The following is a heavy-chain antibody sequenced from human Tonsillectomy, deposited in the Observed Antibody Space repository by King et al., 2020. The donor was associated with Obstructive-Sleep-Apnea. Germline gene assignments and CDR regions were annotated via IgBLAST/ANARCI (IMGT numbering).Heavy chain of an antibody. V-gene: IGHV2-5*02. CDR2: IYWDDDK. D-gene: IGHD6-13*01. CDR3: AHSRFSSSLWGMDV. J-gene: IGHJ6*02. Sequence: TLKESGPTLVKPTQTLTLTCTFSGFSLSRSGVGVGWVRQPPGKALEWLALIYWDDDKRYSPSLKSRVTSTKDTSKNQVVLTMTNMDPVDTATYYCAHSRFSSSLWGMDVWGQGTTVTVSS. CDR1: GFSLSRSGVG.